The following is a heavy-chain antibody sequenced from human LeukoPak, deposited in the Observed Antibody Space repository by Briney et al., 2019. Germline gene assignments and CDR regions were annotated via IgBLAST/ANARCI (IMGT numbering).Heavy chain of an antibody. CDR1: GGSISSSSYY. CDR3: ARSHPILRYFDWLLPFDY. J-gene: IGHJ4*02. D-gene: IGHD3-9*01. CDR2: IYYSGST. Sequence: SETLSLTCTVSGGSISSSSYYWGWIRQPPGKGLEWIVSIYYSGSTYYNPSLKSRVTISVDTSKNQFSLKLSSVTAADTAVYYCARSHPILRYFDWLLPFDYWGQGTLVTVSS. V-gene: IGHV4-39*07.